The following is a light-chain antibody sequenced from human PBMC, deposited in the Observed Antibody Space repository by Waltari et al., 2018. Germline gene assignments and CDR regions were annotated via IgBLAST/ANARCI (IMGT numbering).Light chain of an antibody. Sequence: EIVMTQSPATVSVFPGERATLSCRASQSIRSKLAWYQHKPGQAPRLLIYGASTRATGIPARFSGSGSGTEFTLTISSLQSEDFAVYFCQQYDNWLGTFGQGTKVEIK. CDR1: QSIRSK. V-gene: IGKV3-15*01. CDR3: QQYDNWLGT. CDR2: GAS. J-gene: IGKJ1*01.